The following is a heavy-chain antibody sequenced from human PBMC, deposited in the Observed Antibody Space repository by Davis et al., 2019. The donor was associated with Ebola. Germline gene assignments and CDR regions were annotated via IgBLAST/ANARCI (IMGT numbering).Heavy chain of an antibody. CDR2: INHSGST. Sequence: PSETLSLTCAVYGGSFSGYYWSWIRQPPGKGLEWIGEINHSGSTNYNPSLKSRVTISVDTSKNQFSLKLSSVTAADTAVYYCARDLKGLNSGWYGSVVYYYYGMDVWGQGTTVTVSS. J-gene: IGHJ6*02. CDR3: ARDLKGLNSGWYGSVVYYYYGMDV. CDR1: GGSFSGYY. D-gene: IGHD6-19*01. V-gene: IGHV4-34*01.